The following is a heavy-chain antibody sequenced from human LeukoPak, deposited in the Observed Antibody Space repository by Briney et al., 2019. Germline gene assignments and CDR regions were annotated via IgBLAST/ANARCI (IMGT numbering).Heavy chain of an antibody. V-gene: IGHV1-18*01. D-gene: IGHD6-13*01. CDR1: GYTFTSYG. CDR3: ARDRLNIAAAEHAFDI. Sequence: ASVKVSCKASGYTFTSYGISWVRQAPGQGLEWMGWISAYNGNTNYAQKLQGRVTMTTDTSTSTAYMELRSLRSDDTAVYYCARDRLNIAAAEHAFDIWGQGTMVTVSS. J-gene: IGHJ3*02. CDR2: ISAYNGNT.